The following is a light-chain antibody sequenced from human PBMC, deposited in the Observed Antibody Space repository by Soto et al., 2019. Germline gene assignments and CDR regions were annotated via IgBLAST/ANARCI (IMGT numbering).Light chain of an antibody. CDR2: AAS. CDR1: QTISNY. CDR3: QQSYNTPIT. Sequence: DIQMTQSPSSLSASLGDRVTITCLASQTISNYLNWYQQKSGRAPELLVYAASNLQSGVPSRFTGSGSGTHFTLTISGLEPADFATYFCQQSYNTPITFGQGTRLEIK. V-gene: IGKV1-39*01. J-gene: IGKJ5*01.